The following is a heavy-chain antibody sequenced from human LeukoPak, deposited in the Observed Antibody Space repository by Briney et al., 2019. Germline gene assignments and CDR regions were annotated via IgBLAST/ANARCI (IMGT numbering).Heavy chain of an antibody. CDR2: IYYSGTT. Sequence: SETLSLTCTVSGGSISSGDYYWSWIRQPPGKGLEWIGYIYYSGTTYYNPSLKSRVSISVDTSKNQFSLKLSSVTAADTAVYYCAREGVTTPWFAPWGQGTLVIVSS. D-gene: IGHD4-17*01. J-gene: IGHJ5*02. CDR1: GGSISSGDYY. CDR3: AREGVTTPWFAP. V-gene: IGHV4-30-4*01.